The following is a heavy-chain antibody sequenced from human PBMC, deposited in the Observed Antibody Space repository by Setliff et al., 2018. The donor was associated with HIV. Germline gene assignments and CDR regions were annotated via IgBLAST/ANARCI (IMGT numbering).Heavy chain of an antibody. J-gene: IGHJ4*02. CDR2: IYHSGST. V-gene: IGHV4-38-2*02. Sequence: SETLSLTCTVSGYSISSGYYWGWIRQPPGKGLEWIGNIYHSGSTTYNPSLKSRVIMSVDMSNHQVSLRLSSVTAADTAVYYCARNMLTFGGVIGPPDYWGQGRLVTVSS. D-gene: IGHD3-16*02. CDR1: GYSISSGYY. CDR3: ARNMLTFGGVIGPPDY.